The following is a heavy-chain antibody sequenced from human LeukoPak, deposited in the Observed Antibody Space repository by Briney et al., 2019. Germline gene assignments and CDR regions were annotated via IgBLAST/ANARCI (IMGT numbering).Heavy chain of an antibody. D-gene: IGHD4-17*01. CDR3: TTAGLTVTNYYYGMDV. V-gene: IGHV3-15*01. J-gene: IGHJ6*02. Sequence: GGSLRLSCEASGFTFSAYAMTWVRQAPGKGLEWVGRIKSKTDGGTTDYAAPVKGRFTISRDDSKNTLYLQMNSLKTEDTAVYYCTTAGLTVTNYYYGMDVWGQGTTVTVSS. CDR2: IKSKTDGGTT. CDR1: GFTFSAYA.